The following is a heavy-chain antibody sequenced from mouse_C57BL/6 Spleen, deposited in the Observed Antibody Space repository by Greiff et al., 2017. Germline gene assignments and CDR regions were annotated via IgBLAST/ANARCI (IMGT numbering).Heavy chain of an antibody. CDR3: ASVAGCYRFAY. D-gene: IGHD1-1*02. V-gene: IGHV1-52*01. J-gene: IGHJ3*01. CDR2: IDPSDSAT. CDR1: GYTFTSYW. Sequence: QVQLQQSGAELVRPGSSVKLSCKASGYTFTSYWMHWVKQRPIQGLEWIGNIDPSDSATYYNQKFKDKATLTVDKSSSTAYMQLSSLTSEDSAVXYCASVAGCYRFAYWGQGTLVTVSA.